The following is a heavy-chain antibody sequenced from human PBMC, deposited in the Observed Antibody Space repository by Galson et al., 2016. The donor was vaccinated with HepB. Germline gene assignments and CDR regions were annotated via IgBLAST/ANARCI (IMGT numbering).Heavy chain of an antibody. Sequence: SLRLSCAASGFSFNSYAMHWVRQAPGKGLEWVAVTSYDGNKKYYADSVKGRFSISRDNSKNTLFQQMSSLRPEDTAVYYCAKHTYYYGSGSYSGFDYWGQGTLITVSS. CDR3: AKHTYYYGSGSYSGFDY. CDR1: GFSFNSYA. J-gene: IGHJ4*02. CDR2: TSYDGNKK. V-gene: IGHV3-30*18. D-gene: IGHD3-10*01.